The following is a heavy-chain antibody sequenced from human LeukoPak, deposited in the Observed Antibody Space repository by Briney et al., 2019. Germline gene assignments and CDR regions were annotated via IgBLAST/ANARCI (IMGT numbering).Heavy chain of an antibody. Sequence: QSGGSLRLSCAASGFTFRSYAMPWVRQAPGKGLEWVAVISYDGSNKYYADSVKGRFTISRDNSKNTLYLQMDSLRAEDTAVYYCAREDYSRIYFDYWGQGTLVTVSS. CDR2: ISYDGSNK. CDR1: GFTFRSYA. J-gene: IGHJ4*02. V-gene: IGHV3-30-3*01. CDR3: AREDYSRIYFDY. D-gene: IGHD2-21*01.